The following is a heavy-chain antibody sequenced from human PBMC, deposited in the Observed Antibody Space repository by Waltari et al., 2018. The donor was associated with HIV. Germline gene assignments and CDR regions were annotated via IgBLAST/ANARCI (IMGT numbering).Heavy chain of an antibody. J-gene: IGHJ6*02. CDR3: ARMQRFYGSEQSRYFYFGMDV. CDR1: GFLVRNNL. V-gene: IGHV3-53*01. D-gene: IGHD3-16*02. CDR2: LYSNGNT. Sequence: EVHLVESGGNLRGPGGALRVPGVGRGFLVRNNLCVWTRRAPGKGPEWVSVLYSNGNTLYGGSVKGRFTIFRDNSKNTLYLQMNTLRVDDTAVYYCARMQRFYGSEQSRYFYFGMDVWGQGTTVTVSS.